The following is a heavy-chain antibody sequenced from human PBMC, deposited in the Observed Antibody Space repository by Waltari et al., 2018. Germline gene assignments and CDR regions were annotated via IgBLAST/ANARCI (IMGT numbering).Heavy chain of an antibody. CDR2: IYYSGNT. Sequence: QLQEPGPGLMKTSETLSLTCTVSGDSISSSHYYWGWIRQPPGKGLEWIGSIYYSGNTYYNPSLKSRATVAVDTSKNQFSLNLISVTAADTAVYFCARDFTVRYFDWLSQGDLYYFDNWGQGTLVTVSP. CDR1: GDSISSSHYY. V-gene: IGHV4-39*07. CDR3: ARDFTVRYFDWLSQGDLYYFDN. J-gene: IGHJ4*02. D-gene: IGHD3-9*01.